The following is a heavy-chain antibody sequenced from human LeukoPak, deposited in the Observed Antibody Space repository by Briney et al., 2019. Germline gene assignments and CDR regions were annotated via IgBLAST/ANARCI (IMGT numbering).Heavy chain of an antibody. Sequence: GGSLRLSCAASGFTFSSYAMSWVRQAPGKGLEWVSAISGSGGSTYYADSVKGRFTISRDNSMNTLSLHMNSLRAEDTALYYCAKDSSVPYGITEWGQGTLVTVSS. V-gene: IGHV3-23*01. CDR3: AKDSSVPYGITE. CDR1: GFTFSSYA. J-gene: IGHJ4*02. D-gene: IGHD4-17*01. CDR2: ISGSGGST.